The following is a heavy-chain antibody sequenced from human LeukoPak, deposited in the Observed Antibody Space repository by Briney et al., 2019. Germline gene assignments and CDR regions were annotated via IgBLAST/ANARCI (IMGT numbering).Heavy chain of an antibody. J-gene: IGHJ5*02. Sequence: ASVKVSCKASGGTFSSYAISWVRQAPGQGLEWMGGIIPIFGTANYAQKFQGRVTITADESTSTAYMELSSLRSEDTAVYYCAGDRPSGGVSWFDPWGQGTLVTVSS. V-gene: IGHV1-69*13. CDR3: AGDRPSGGVSWFDP. D-gene: IGHD3-16*01. CDR1: GGTFSSYA. CDR2: IIPIFGTA.